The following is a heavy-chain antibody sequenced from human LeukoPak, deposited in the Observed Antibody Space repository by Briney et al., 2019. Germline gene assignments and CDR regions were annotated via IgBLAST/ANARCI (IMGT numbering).Heavy chain of an antibody. CDR1: GYTFTGYY. D-gene: IGHD3-10*01. CDR2: INPNSGGT. J-gene: IGHJ6*02. CDR3: ARTPPITSGGQGTPARRYGMDV. V-gene: IGHV1-2*02. Sequence: GASVKVSCKASGYTFTGYYMHWVREAPGQGLEWMGWINPNSGGTNYAQKFQGRVTMTRDTSISTAYMELSRLRSDDTAVYYCARTPPITSGGQGTPARRYGMDVWGQGTTVTVSS.